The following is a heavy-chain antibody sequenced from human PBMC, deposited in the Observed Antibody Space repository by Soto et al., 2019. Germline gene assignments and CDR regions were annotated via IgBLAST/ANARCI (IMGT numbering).Heavy chain of an antibody. V-gene: IGHV4-34*01. J-gene: IGHJ6*02. Sequence: PSETLSLTCAVYGGSFSGYYWSWIRQPPGKGLEWIGEINHSGSTNYNPSLKSRVTISVDTSKNQFSLKLSSVTAADTAVYYCARGLTTVRYYYYGMEVWGQGTTVTVSS. CDR3: ARGLTTVRYYYYGMEV. CDR2: INHSGST. CDR1: GGSFSGYY. D-gene: IGHD4-17*01.